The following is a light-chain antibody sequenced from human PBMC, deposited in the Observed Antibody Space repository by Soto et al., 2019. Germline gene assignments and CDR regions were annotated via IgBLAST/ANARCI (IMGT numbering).Light chain of an antibody. Sequence: QSALTQPASVSGSPGQSITISCTGTSSDLGGYNYVSWYQQHPDKAPKLILYDIDNRPSGVSNRFSGSKSGNTASLTISGLQTEDEADYYCSSYASSGTPYVFGAGTKLTVL. CDR2: DID. V-gene: IGLV2-14*03. J-gene: IGLJ1*01. CDR1: SSDLGGYNY. CDR3: SSYASSGTPYV.